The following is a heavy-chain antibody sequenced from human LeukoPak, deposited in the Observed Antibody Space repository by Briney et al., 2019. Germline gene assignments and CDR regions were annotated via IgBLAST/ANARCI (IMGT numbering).Heavy chain of an antibody. Sequence: SQTLSLTCTVSGGSISSGVYYWNWIRQHPGRGLEWIGYIYYSGSTYYNPSLKSRVIISVDTSKNQFSLKLSSVTAADTAVYYCARGRGPGFDPWGQGTLVTVSS. J-gene: IGHJ5*02. CDR2: IYYSGST. CDR3: ARGRGPGFDP. V-gene: IGHV4-31*03. D-gene: IGHD3-10*01. CDR1: GGSISSGVYY.